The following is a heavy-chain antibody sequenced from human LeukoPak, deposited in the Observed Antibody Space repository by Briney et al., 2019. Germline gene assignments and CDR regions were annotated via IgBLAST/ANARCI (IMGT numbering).Heavy chain of an antibody. J-gene: IGHJ3*02. V-gene: IGHV1-2*02. CDR3: ARDSHGHSSPLI. CDR2: INPNSGGT. CDR1: GYTFTGYY. Sequence: ASVKVSCKASGYTFTGYYMHWVRQAPGQGLEWMGWINPNSGGTNYAQKFQGRVTMTRDTSISTAYMDLSRLRSDDTAVYYCARDSHGHSSPLIWGQGTMVTVSS. D-gene: IGHD5-24*01.